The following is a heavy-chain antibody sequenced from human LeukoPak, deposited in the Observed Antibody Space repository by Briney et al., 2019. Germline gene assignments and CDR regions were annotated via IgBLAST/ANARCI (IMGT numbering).Heavy chain of an antibody. Sequence: ASVKVSCKASNDTFTNYGISGVRQAPGKGLEWMVWISAHNGNTNYAQKFQGRVTMTTDTSTTTAYMVLRSLRSDDTAVYYCARAVLGGTIIHLSYYYMDVWGKGTTVTVSS. V-gene: IGHV1-18*01. D-gene: IGHD1-7*01. J-gene: IGHJ6*03. CDR3: ARAVLGGTIIHLSYYYMDV. CDR1: NDTFTNYG. CDR2: ISAHNGNT.